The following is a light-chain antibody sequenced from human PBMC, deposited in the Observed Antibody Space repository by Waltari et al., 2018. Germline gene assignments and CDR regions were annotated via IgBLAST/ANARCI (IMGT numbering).Light chain of an antibody. CDR3: CSYTNSRTWV. Sequence: QSALTQPASVSGSPGQSITISCTWTSSAVGRYELVSWYQQHPDQAPKLITFEDTKRPSGISNRFSGSKSGNTASLTISGLQAEDEADYYCCSYTNSRTWVFGGGTKLTVL. CDR1: SSAVGRYEL. V-gene: IGLV2-23*01. CDR2: EDT. J-gene: IGLJ3*02.